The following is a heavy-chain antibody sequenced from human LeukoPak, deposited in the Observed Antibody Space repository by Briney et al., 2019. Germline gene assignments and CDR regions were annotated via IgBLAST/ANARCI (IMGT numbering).Heavy chain of an antibody. J-gene: IGHJ6*02. Sequence: PGGSLRLSCAASGFTFSSYSMNWVRQAPGKGLEWVSSISSSSSYIYYADSVKGRFTISRDNAKNSLYLQMNSLRAEDTAVYYCAREGRPRLGYGMDVWGQGTTVTVSS. CDR1: GFTFSSYS. D-gene: IGHD7-27*01. V-gene: IGHV3-21*01. CDR2: ISSSSSYI. CDR3: AREGRPRLGYGMDV.